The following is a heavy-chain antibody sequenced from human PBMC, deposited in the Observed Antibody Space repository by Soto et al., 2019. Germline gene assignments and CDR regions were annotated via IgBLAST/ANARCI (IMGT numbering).Heavy chain of an antibody. CDR2: ISSSSSYI. CDR3: ARDGSSITGTRYYYYGMDV. D-gene: IGHD1-20*01. CDR1: GFTFSSYS. Sequence: GGSLRLSCAASGFTFSSYSMNWARQAPGKGLEWVSSISSSSSYIYYADSVKGRFTISRDNAKNSLYLQMNSLRAEDTAVYYCARDGSSITGTRYYYYGMDVWGQGTTVTVSS. V-gene: IGHV3-21*01. J-gene: IGHJ6*02.